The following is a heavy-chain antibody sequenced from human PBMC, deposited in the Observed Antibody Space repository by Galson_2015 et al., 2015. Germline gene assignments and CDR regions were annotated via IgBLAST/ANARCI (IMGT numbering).Heavy chain of an antibody. CDR1: VGTFSRYA. J-gene: IGHJ4*02. CDR2: IIPIFGTA. V-gene: IGHV1-69*13. D-gene: IGHD3-22*01. CDR3: ARLFNYYDSSGYCPTTGGVFDY. Sequence: SVQVSCKACVGTFSRYAISWVRQAPGQGLEWMGWIIPIFGTANYAQKLQGRVTITADESTSTAYMELSSLRSEDTAVYYCARLFNYYDSSGYCPTTGGVFDYWGQGTLVTVSS.